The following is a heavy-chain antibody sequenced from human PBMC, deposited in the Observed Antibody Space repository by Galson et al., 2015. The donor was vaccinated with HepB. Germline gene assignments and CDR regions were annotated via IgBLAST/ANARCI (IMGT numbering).Heavy chain of an antibody. Sequence: SLRLSCAGSGFTFSTYSMNWVRQAPGKGLEWVSSISTSSSYIYYADSVKGRFTISRDNAKNSLYLQMNSLRAEDTAVYYCARGYSQYGMDVWGQGATVTVSS. D-gene: IGHD1-26*01. CDR3: ARGYSQYGMDV. CDR1: GFTFSTYS. CDR2: ISTSSSYI. J-gene: IGHJ6*02. V-gene: IGHV3-21*01.